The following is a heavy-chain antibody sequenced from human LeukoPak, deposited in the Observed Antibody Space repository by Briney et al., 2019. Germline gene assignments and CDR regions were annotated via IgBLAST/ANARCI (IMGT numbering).Heavy chain of an antibody. J-gene: IGHJ4*02. CDR3: AKDLVLYCSSTSCYLFDY. CDR1: GFTFSSYG. V-gene: IGHV3-30*02. Sequence: TGGSLRLSCAASGFTFSSYGMHWVRQAPGKGLEWVAFIRYDGSNKYYADSVKGRFTISRDNSKNTLYLQMNSLRAEDTAVYYCAKDLVLYCSSTSCYLFDYWGQGTLVTVSS. CDR2: IRYDGSNK. D-gene: IGHD2-2*01.